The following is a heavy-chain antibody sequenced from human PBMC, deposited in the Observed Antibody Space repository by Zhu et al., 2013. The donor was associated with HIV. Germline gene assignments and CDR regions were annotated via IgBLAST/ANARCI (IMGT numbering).Heavy chain of an antibody. J-gene: IGHJ3*02. Sequence: QVQLVQSGAEVKKPGSSVKVSCKASGGTFSSYAISWVRQAPGQGLEWMGGIIPIFGTANYAQKFQGRVTITADESTSTAYMELSSLRSEDTAVYYCARDQGPYSSSWYGYAFDIWGQGTMVTVSS. V-gene: IGHV1-69*01. D-gene: IGHD6-13*01. CDR3: ARDQGPYSSSWYGYAFDI. CDR2: IIPIFGTA. CDR1: GGTFSSYA.